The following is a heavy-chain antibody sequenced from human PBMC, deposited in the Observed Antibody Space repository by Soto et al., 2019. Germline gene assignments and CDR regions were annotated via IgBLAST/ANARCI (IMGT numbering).Heavy chain of an antibody. V-gene: IGHV1-3*05. CDR2: INAGNGNT. J-gene: IGHJ4*02. CDR3: ARVAAALSFDY. D-gene: IGHD2-2*01. CDR1: GYTFSNYA. Sequence: QVQLVQSGAEEKKPGASVKVSCKASGYTFSNYALHWVRQAPGQRLEWMGWINAGNGNTKYSQNFQGRVTITRDTSANTAYMELGSLRYEDTAVYYCARVAAALSFDYWGQGTLVTVSS.